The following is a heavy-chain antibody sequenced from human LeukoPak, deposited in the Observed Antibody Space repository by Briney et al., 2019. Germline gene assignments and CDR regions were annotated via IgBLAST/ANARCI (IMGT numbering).Heavy chain of an antibody. D-gene: IGHD2-21*02. CDR3: ARAYCGGDCYSAGYNWLDP. CDR1: GFTFSSYA. CDR2: ISGSGGST. Sequence: GGSLRLSCAASGFTFSSYAMSWVRQAPGKGLEWVSAISGSGGSTYYADSVKGRFTISRDNSKSTLYLQMNSLRAEDTAVYYCARAYCGGDCYSAGYNWLDPWGQGTLVTVSS. V-gene: IGHV3-23*01. J-gene: IGHJ5*02.